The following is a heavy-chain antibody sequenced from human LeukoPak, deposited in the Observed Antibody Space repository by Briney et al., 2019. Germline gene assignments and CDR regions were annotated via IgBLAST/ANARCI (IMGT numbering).Heavy chain of an antibody. Sequence: GGSLRLSCAASGFTFNNYALRWVRQAPGKGVEWVSAISGNGGDTYYADSVKGRFTVSRDISKSTLYLQMNSLRVEDTAVYYCAKGPNLGYGFHCDSWGQGTLVTVSS. CDR2: ISGNGGDT. J-gene: IGHJ4*02. CDR3: AKGPNLGYGFHCDS. V-gene: IGHV3-23*01. D-gene: IGHD2-15*01. CDR1: GFTFNNYA.